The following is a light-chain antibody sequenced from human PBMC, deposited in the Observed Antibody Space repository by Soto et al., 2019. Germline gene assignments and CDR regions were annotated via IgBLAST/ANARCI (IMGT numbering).Light chain of an antibody. J-gene: IGLJ2*01. CDR3: SSYADTHSVL. V-gene: IGLV2-8*01. CDR2: EVS. Sequence: QSALTQPPSASGSPGQSVPISCTGTSSDVGGYTYVSWYQQHPAQAPKLMIYEVSKRPSGVPDRFSGSKSANTASLTVSGLQAEDEADYYCSSYADTHSVLFGGGTKVTVL. CDR1: SSDVGGYTY.